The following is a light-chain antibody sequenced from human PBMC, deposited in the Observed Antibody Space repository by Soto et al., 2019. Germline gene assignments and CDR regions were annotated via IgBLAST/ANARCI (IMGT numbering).Light chain of an antibody. CDR2: WAS. V-gene: IGKV4-1*01. CDR3: QEYYDTPYT. CDR1: QSLLYSSNNKNY. J-gene: IGKJ3*01. Sequence: DIVMTQSPDSLAVSLGERATINCKSSQSLLYSSNNKNYLAWYQQKPGQPPKLLIYWASTRESGVPDRFSGSGAGTDFTLTISSLQAADVAVYYGQEYYDTPYTFGPGTKVYIQ.